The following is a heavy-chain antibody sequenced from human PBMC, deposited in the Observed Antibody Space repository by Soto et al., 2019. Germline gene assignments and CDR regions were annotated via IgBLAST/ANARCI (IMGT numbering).Heavy chain of an antibody. CDR1: GGSITGYY. CDR3: AMGGMDTSVVSNWFDP. J-gene: IGHJ5*02. Sequence: QVHLQESGPGLVKPSETLSLTCTVSGGSITGYYWTWIRQPPGKGLECIGYIYSSGVTNYSPYLKSRVTMSVDTFNNQLSLKLRSVTAADTAIYYCAMGGMDTSVVSNWFDPCGQGTLVTVSP. CDR2: IYSSGVT. D-gene: IGHD5-18*01. V-gene: IGHV4-59*01.